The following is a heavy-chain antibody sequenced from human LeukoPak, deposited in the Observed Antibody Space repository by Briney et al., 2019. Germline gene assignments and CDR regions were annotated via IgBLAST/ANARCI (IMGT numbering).Heavy chain of an antibody. Sequence: GESLQISCKGSGCIFTSYWIGWGRQMAGKGLEGMGIIYPGDSDTRYSPSFQGQVTISADKSISTAYLQWSSLKASDTAMYYCARRQWLEKGKYSDLWGRGTLVTVSS. CDR3: ARRQWLEKGKYSDL. V-gene: IGHV5-51*01. D-gene: IGHD6-19*01. J-gene: IGHJ2*01. CDR2: IYPGDSDT. CDR1: GCIFTSYW.